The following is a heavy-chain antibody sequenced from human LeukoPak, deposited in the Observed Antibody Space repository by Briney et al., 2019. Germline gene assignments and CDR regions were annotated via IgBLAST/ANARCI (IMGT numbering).Heavy chain of an antibody. CDR1: GFRFSNYD. CDR3: AKGAINLYYGSALDY. D-gene: IGHD3-10*01. CDR2: VSYDGSNK. V-gene: IGHV3-30*18. Sequence: PGGSLRLSCAASGFRFSNYDMYWVRQAPGKGLEWVAVVSYDGSNKHYADSVKGRITISRDNSKNTLFLQMNSQRAEDTAVYYCAKGAINLYYGSALDYWGQGTLVIVSS. J-gene: IGHJ4*02.